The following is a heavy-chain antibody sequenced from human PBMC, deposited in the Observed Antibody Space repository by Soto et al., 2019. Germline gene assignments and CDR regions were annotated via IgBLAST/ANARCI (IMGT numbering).Heavy chain of an antibody. CDR3: ARGRGHYYDSSGRSSYWYFDL. CDR2: IIPIFGTA. D-gene: IGHD3-22*01. Sequence: QVQLVQSGAEVKKPGSSVKVSCKASGGTFSSYAISWVRQAPGQGLEWMGGIIPIFGTANYAQKFQGRVTITADESTSTAYMELSSLRSEDTAVYYCARGRGHYYDSSGRSSYWYFDLWGLGTLVTVSS. V-gene: IGHV1-69*01. J-gene: IGHJ2*01. CDR1: GGTFSSYA.